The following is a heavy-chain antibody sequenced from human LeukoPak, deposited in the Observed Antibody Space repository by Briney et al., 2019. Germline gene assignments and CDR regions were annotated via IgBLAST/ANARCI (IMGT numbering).Heavy chain of an antibody. CDR3: AHRPPYYDILTGSFDY. Sequence: GPTLVKPTQTLTLTCTFSGFSLSTSGVGVGWIRQPPGKALEWLALIYWNDDKRYSPSLKSRLTITKDTSKNQVVLTMTNMDPVDTATYYCAHRPPYYDILTGSFDYWGQGTLVTVSS. D-gene: IGHD3-9*01. J-gene: IGHJ4*02. CDR1: GFSLSTSGVG. CDR2: IYWNDDK. V-gene: IGHV2-5*01.